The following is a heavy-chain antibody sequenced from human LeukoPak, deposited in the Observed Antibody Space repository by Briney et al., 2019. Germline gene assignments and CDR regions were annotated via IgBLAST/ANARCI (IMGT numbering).Heavy chain of an antibody. CDR1: GFTFNTYG. CDR2: IRNDGSNL. D-gene: IGHD3-10*02. V-gene: IGHV3-30*02. CDR3: PKPHPMWGGRDY. J-gene: IGHJ4*02. Sequence: GGSLRLSCAASGFTFNTYGIHWLRQAPGKGLEGVAFIRNDGSNLVYADSVKGRFTISRDNSKNTVFLQMNSLRPEDTALYYCPKPHPMWGGRDYWGKGNLVTVSS.